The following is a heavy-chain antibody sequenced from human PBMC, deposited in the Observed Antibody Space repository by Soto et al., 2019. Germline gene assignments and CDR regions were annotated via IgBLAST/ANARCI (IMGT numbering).Heavy chain of an antibody. J-gene: IGHJ6*02. Sequence: SVKVSCKASGYTFTRYYMHWVRQAPGQGLEWMGGIIPISGAANYAQKFQGRVTITADESTSTAYMELSSLRSEDTAVYYCARDMRYSSSFHYCYYYYGMDVWGQGTSVTVSS. CDR3: ARDMRYSSSFHYCYYYYGMDV. CDR1: GYTFTRYY. D-gene: IGHD6-6*01. V-gene: IGHV1-69*13. CDR2: IIPISGAA.